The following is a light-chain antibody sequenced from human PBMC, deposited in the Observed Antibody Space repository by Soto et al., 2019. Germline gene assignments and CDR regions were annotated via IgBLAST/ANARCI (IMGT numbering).Light chain of an antibody. CDR2: DVN. J-gene: IGLJ1*01. Sequence: QSALTQPPSASGSPGQSVAISCTGTASDIGRYTFVSWYQQHPGKAPKLLIYDVNKRPSGVPDRFSGSRSGNTASLTVSGLQADDEADYYCSAHGGTNPYVFGTGTKLTVL. CDR1: ASDIGRYTF. V-gene: IGLV2-8*01. CDR3: SAHGGTNPYV.